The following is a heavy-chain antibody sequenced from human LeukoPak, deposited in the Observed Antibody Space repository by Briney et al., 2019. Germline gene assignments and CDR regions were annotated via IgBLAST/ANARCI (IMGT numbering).Heavy chain of an antibody. CDR2: IYHSGST. J-gene: IGHJ4*02. Sequence: SETLSLTCTVSGYSISSGYYWGWIRQPPGKGLEWIGSIYHSGSTYYNPSLKSRVTLSVDTSKNQFSLRLSSVTAADTAVYYCAKIIVAGLYYFDYWGQGTLVTVSS. CDR3: AKIIVAGLYYFDY. CDR1: GYSISSGYY. D-gene: IGHD6-19*01. V-gene: IGHV4-38-2*02.